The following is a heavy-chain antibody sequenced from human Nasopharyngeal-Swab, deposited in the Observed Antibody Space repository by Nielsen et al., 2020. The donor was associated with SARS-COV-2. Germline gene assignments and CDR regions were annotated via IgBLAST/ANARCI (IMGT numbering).Heavy chain of an antibody. V-gene: IGHV3-49*03. Sequence: GESLKISCATSGFTFRDYGLGWFRQAPGKGLEWVGFIRGTPYGGTTEYGASAKGRFTISKDDLKSIVYLEMNSLKIEDTALYYCTRGPGNGGGWASDYWGHGTLVTVSS. CDR2: IRGTPYGGTT. CDR3: TRGPGNGGGWASDY. J-gene: IGHJ4*01. CDR1: GFTFRDYG. D-gene: IGHD2-15*01.